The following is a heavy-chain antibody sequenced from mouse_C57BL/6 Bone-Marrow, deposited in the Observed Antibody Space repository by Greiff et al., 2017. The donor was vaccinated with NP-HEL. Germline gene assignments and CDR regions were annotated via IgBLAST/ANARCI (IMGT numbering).Heavy chain of an antibody. CDR3: ARKAPYYGGFAY. J-gene: IGHJ3*01. D-gene: IGHD1-1*01. CDR1: GYSITSGYY. CDR2: ISYDGSN. Sequence: EVKLMESGPGLVKPSQSLSLTCSVTGYSITSGYYWNWIRQFPGNKLEWMGYISYDGSNNYNPSLKNRISITRDTSKNQFFLKLNSVTTEDTATYYCARKAPYYGGFAYWGQGTLVTVSA. V-gene: IGHV3-6*01.